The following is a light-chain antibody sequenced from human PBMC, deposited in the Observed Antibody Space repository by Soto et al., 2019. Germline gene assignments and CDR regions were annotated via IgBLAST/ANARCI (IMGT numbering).Light chain of an antibody. Sequence: DIQMTQSPSSLSASVEDGVIITCRASQSIGSWLAWYQQKPGKAPKILIYDASTLESGVPSRFSGSGSGTDFTLIISSLQPDDFATYYCQQYSNYWTFGQGTKVDIK. CDR1: QSIGSW. CDR2: DAS. V-gene: IGKV1-5*01. CDR3: QQYSNYWT. J-gene: IGKJ1*01.